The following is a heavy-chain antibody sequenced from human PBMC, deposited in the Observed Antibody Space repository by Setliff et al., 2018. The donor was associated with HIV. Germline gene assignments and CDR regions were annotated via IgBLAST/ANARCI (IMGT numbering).Heavy chain of an antibody. J-gene: IGHJ4*02. D-gene: IGHD3-22*01. Sequence: PSETLSLTCAVSGYSISSGYYWGWIRQPPGKGLQWIGSIYHSGGTYYNPSLKSRVTMSVDTSKNQLSLKLTSVTAADTAVYYCARDFVHLTNYYDSDRYVYWGQGTLVTVSS. CDR1: GYSISSGYY. V-gene: IGHV4-38-2*02. CDR2: IYHSGGT. CDR3: ARDFVHLTNYYDSDRYVY.